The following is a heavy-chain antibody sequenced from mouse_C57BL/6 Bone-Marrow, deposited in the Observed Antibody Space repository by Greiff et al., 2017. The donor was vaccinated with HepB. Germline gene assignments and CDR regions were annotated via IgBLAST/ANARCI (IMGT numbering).Heavy chain of an antibody. D-gene: IGHD2-12*01. CDR1: GYAFSSYW. Sequence: QVHVKQSGAELVKPGASVKISCKASGYAFSSYWMNWVKQRPGKGLEWIGQIYPGDGDTNYNGKFKGKATLTADKSSSTAYMQLSSLTSEDSAVYFCARCYYKAMDYWGQGTSVTVSS. CDR2: IYPGDGDT. V-gene: IGHV1-80*01. J-gene: IGHJ4*01. CDR3: ARCYYKAMDY.